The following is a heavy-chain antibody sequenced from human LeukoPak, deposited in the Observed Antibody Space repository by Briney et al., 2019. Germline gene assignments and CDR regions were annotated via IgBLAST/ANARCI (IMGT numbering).Heavy chain of an antibody. D-gene: IGHD6-19*01. V-gene: IGHV4-39*07. J-gene: IGHJ4*02. CDR1: GGSISSSNYY. Sequence: SETLSLTCTVSGGSISSSNYYWSWIRQPPGKGLEWIGEINHSGSTNYNPSLKSRVTISVDTSKNQFSLKLSSVTAADTAVYYCARTGYSSGWSLGHYFDYWGQGTLVTVSS. CDR2: INHSGST. CDR3: ARTGYSSGWSLGHYFDY.